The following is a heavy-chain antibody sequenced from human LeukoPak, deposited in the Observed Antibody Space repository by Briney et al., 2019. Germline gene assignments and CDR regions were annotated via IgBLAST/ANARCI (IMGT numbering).Heavy chain of an antibody. CDR3: ARGRTLGGMDV. CDR2: ISSSSSTI. CDR1: GFTFSSYS. J-gene: IGHJ6*02. Sequence: GGSLRLSCAASGFTFSSYSMNWVRQAPRKGLEWVSYISSSSSTIYYADSVKGRFTISRDNAKNSLYLQMNSLRAEDTAVYYCARGRTLGGMDVWGQGTTVTVSS. D-gene: IGHD1-14*01. V-gene: IGHV3-48*04.